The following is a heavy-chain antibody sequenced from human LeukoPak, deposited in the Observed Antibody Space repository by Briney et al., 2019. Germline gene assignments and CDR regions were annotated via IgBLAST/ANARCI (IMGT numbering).Heavy chain of an antibody. CDR2: IDSGGSNT. CDR3: AKDTSGDGTFSDY. CDR1: GFTFSTDW. D-gene: IGHD5-12*01. J-gene: IGHJ4*02. Sequence: GGSLRLSCVVSGFTFSTDWMHWVRHGPGKGLVWVSRIDSGGSNTLYADSVRGRFTISRDNAKNSLYFQRNSLRAEDTALYYCAKDTSGDGTFSDYWGQGTLVTVSS. V-gene: IGHV3-74*01.